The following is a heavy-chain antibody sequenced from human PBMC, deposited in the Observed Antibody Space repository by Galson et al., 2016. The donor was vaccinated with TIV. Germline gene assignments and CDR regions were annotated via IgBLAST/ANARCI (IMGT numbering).Heavy chain of an antibody. CDR3: ARDLDSTVTAPFDS. V-gene: IGHV1-2*02. Sequence: MGWINPNSGDTNYAQNFQDRVTMTRDTSIRTAYMELSRLKSDDTAVYYCARDLDSTVTAPFDSWGQGTRVTVSS. CDR2: INPNSGDT. D-gene: IGHD4-17*01. J-gene: IGHJ4*02.